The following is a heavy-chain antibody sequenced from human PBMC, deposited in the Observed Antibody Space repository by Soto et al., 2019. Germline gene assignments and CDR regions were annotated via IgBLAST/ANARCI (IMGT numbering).Heavy chain of an antibody. V-gene: IGHV1-3*01. CDR3: ARVVRNLPGSGGHWFDT. Sequence: VPVKVSCKGSGYIFGEDPMGWGRQAPGLGLEWMGWINPGNGNTKYSQKFQGRVTITRDTSATSVYMELSSLTSKDRAMYYCARVVRNLPGSGGHWFDTWGQGTLVTVSS. CDR2: INPGNGNT. CDR1: GYIFGEDP. D-gene: IGHD3-10*01. J-gene: IGHJ5*02.